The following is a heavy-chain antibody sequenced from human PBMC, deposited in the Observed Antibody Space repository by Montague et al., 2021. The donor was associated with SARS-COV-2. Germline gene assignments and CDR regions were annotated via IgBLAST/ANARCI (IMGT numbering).Heavy chain of an antibody. CDR3: ARVNGWYIYYFDC. Sequence: SETLSLTCNISGYSITSVSYWGWIRQTPGKGLEWIGTISHDENVXYNPSLKSRVTTSADTSKSQFSLKLSPVTAADTAVYYCARVNGWYIYYFDCWGQGTLVTVSS. D-gene: IGHD6-19*01. J-gene: IGHJ4*02. CDR1: GYSITSVSY. V-gene: IGHV4-38-2*02. CDR2: ISHDENV.